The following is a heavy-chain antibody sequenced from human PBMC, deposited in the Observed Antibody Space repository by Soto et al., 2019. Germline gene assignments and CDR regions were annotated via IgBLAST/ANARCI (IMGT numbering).Heavy chain of an antibody. CDR1: GFTFSSYG. CDR3: ASDSGWYLAY. Sequence: QVQLVESGGGVVQPGRSLRLSCAASGFTFSSYGMHWVRQAPGKGLEWVAVISYDGSNKYYADSVKGRFTISRDNSKNTLYLQMNSLRAEATAVYYCASDSGWYLAYWGQGTLVTVSS. V-gene: IGHV3-30*03. J-gene: IGHJ4*02. D-gene: IGHD6-19*01. CDR2: ISYDGSNK.